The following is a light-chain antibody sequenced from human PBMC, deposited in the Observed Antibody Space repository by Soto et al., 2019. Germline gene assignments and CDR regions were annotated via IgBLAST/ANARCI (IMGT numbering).Light chain of an antibody. CDR1: QRVSNH. CDR3: QHYGSSPGT. V-gene: IGKV3-20*01. Sequence: ETVMTQSPVTLSVSPGDTATLSCWASQRVSNHLAWYQQKPGQAPRLLIFGASSRSTGIPDRFSGSGSGTDFTLTISRLEPEDFAVYYCQHYGSSPGTFGQGTKVDI. CDR2: GAS. J-gene: IGKJ1*01.